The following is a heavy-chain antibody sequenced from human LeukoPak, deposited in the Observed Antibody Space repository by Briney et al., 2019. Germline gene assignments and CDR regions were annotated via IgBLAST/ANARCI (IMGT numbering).Heavy chain of an antibody. D-gene: IGHD3-16*01. V-gene: IGHV3-7*01. CDR1: GFTFSDSW. CDR3: ATYTHWVAGDV. CDR2: MNQDGSAK. Sequence: SGGSLRLSCAASGFTFSDSWMSWVRQAPGKGLEWVANMNQDGSAKGYVDSVKGRFTISRDSARNSLYLQMSSLRPEDTAVYYCATYTHWVAGDVWGQGTTVTVSS. J-gene: IGHJ6*02.